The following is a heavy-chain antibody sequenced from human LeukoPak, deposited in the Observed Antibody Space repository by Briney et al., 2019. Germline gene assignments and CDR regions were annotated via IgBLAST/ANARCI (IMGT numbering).Heavy chain of an antibody. V-gene: IGHV7-4-1*02. J-gene: IGHJ4*02. D-gene: IGHD2-2*01. Sequence: ASVKVSCKAPGYTLNSYAMNWVRQAPGQGLEWMGWINTNTGNPTYAQGFTGRFVFSLDTSVSTAYLQISSLKAEDTAVYYCARKGYCSSTSCYRLDYWGQGTLVTVSS. CDR2: INTNTGNP. CDR3: ARKGYCSSTSCYRLDY. CDR1: GYTLNSYA.